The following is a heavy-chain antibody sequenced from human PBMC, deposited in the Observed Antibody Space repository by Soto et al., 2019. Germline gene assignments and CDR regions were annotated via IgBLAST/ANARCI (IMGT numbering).Heavy chain of an antibody. V-gene: IGHV1-69*13. CDR3: ARDSTVATHAFDI. D-gene: IGHD4-4*01. J-gene: IGHJ3*02. Sequence: GASVKVSCKACGGTFRSYASSWVRQAPGQGLEWMGGIIPIFGTSNYAQMFQGRVTITADDATNTAYMELSSLTSDDTAMYYCARDSTVATHAFDIWGQGTMLTVSS. CDR1: GGTFRSYA. CDR2: IIPIFGTS.